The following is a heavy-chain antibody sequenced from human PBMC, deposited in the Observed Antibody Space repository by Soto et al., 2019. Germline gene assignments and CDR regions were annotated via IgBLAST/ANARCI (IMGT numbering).Heavy chain of an antibody. Sequence: QITLKESGPTLVRPAQTLTLTCDFSGFSLSTYHMGVDWIRQPPGKALEWLALIYWDDDKRYSPSLKDRLAISKDTSSNQVVLTITNIDPGDSAIYFCAHAGDYDLLTFDHWGPGTLVTVSS. J-gene: IGHJ4*02. D-gene: IGHD4-17*01. CDR1: GFSLSTYHMG. CDR3: AHAGDYDLLTFDH. CDR2: IYWDDDK. V-gene: IGHV2-5*02.